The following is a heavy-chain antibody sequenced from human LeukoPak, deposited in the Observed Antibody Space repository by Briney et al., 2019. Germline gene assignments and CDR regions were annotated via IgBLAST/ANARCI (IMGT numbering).Heavy chain of an antibody. CDR1: GGSISSYY. D-gene: IGHD5-24*01. CDR2: IYYSRST. J-gene: IGHJ4*02. CDR3: ATRDGYTEVDY. V-gene: IGHV4-59*01. Sequence: SETLSLTCTVSGGSISSYYWSWIRQPPGKGLEWIGYIYYSRSTNYNPSLKSRVTISVDTSKNQFSLKLSSVTAADTAVYYCATRDGYTEVDYWGQGTLVTVSS.